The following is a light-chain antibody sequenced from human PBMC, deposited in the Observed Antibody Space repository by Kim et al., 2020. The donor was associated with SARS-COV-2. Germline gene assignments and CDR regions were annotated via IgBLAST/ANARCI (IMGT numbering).Light chain of an antibody. CDR1: GSDVGGYNY. Sequence: GQSITIACTGTGSDVGGYNYVSWYQQHPGKAPKRMIYDVSNRPSGVSNRFSGSKSGNTASLTISGLQAEDEADYYCSSYTSSSTRVFGGGTKVTVL. J-gene: IGLJ3*02. CDR3: SSYTSSSTRV. CDR2: DVS. V-gene: IGLV2-14*03.